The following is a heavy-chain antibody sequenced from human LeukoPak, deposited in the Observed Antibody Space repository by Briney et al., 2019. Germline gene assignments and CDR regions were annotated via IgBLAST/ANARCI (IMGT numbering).Heavy chain of an antibody. CDR1: GYTFTGYY. V-gene: IGHV1-2*02. CDR3: ARARSDILTGHPFDY. CDR2: INPNSGGT. Sequence: ASVKVSCKASGYTFTGYYMHWVRQAPGQGLEWRGWINPNSGGTNYAQKFQGRVTMTRDTSISTAYMELSRLRSDDTAVYYCARARSDILTGHPFDYWGQGTLVTVSS. J-gene: IGHJ4*02. D-gene: IGHD3-9*01.